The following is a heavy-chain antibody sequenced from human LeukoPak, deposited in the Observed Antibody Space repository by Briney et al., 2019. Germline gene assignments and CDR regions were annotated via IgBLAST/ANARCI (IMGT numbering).Heavy chain of an antibody. V-gene: IGHV3-23*01. J-gene: IGHJ3*02. Sequence: GGSLRLSCAASGFTFSSYAMSWVRQAPGKRLEWVSAISGSGGSTYYADSVKGRFTISRDNSKNTLYLQMNSLRAEDTAVYYCAKDPYYYGSGSRDAFDIWGQGTMVTVSS. D-gene: IGHD3-10*01. CDR3: AKDPYYYGSGSRDAFDI. CDR2: ISGSGGST. CDR1: GFTFSSYA.